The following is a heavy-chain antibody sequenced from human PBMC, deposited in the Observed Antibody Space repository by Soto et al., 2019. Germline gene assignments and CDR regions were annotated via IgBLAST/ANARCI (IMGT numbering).Heavy chain of an antibody. D-gene: IGHD4-4*01. CDR2: ISFDGSDK. CDR1: GFTFNRYG. CDR3: AKDRTTGTQGLFYGLDV. Sequence: PGGSLRLSCVASGFTFNRYGMHWVRQAPGKGLEWVALISFDGSDKFYLDSVKGRFTLSRDNSKNTTFLQMNNLRSEDTALYYCAKDRTTGTQGLFYGLDVWGQGTTVTVSS. V-gene: IGHV3-30*18. J-gene: IGHJ6*01.